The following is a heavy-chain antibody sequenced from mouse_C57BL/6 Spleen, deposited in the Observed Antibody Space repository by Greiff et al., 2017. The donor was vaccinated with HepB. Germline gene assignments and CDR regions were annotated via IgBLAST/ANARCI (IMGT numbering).Heavy chain of an antibody. CDR3: ASEGI. V-gene: IGHV3-6*01. CDR2: ISYDGSN. J-gene: IGHJ2*01. Sequence: EVQLVESGPGLVKPSQSLSLTCSVTGYSITSGYYWNWIRQFPGNKLEWMGYISYDGSNNYNPSLKNRISITRDTSKNQFFLKLNSVTTEDTATYYCASEGIWGQGTTLTVSS. CDR1: GYSITSGYY.